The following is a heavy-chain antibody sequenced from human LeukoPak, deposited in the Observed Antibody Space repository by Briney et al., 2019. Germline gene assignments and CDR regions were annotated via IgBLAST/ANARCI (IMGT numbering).Heavy chain of an antibody. Sequence: SETLSLTCTVSGGSISSSSSYWGWIRQPPGTGLEWIGSIYYSGSTYYNPSLKSRVTISVDKSKNQFSLKLSSVTAADTAVYYCASPNDYGDYVTIWGQGTMVTVSS. CDR3: ASPNDYGDYVTI. CDR2: IYYSGST. V-gene: IGHV4-39*01. J-gene: IGHJ3*02. D-gene: IGHD4-17*01. CDR1: GGSISSSSSY.